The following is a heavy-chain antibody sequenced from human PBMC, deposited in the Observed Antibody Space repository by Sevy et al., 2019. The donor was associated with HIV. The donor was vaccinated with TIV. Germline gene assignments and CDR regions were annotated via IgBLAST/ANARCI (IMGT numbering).Heavy chain of an antibody. D-gene: IGHD6-19*01. CDR2: ISGSGGSK. CDR1: GFTFSSYA. Sequence: GGSLRLSCAASGFTFSSYAMSWVRQAPGKGLEWVSAISGSGGSKYYADSVKGRFTISRDNSKNTMYLQMNSLSAEDTAVYYCAKGGGGQWLVQDFHHWGQGTLVTVSS. J-gene: IGHJ4*02. CDR3: AKGGGGQWLVQDFHH. V-gene: IGHV3-23*01.